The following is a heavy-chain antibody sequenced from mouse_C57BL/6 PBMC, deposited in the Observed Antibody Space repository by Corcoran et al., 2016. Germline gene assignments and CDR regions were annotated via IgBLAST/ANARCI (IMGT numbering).Heavy chain of an antibody. V-gene: IGHV9-3*01. CDR1: GYTFTTYG. J-gene: IGHJ4*01. CDR3: ARERGITTVVAPMDY. CDR2: INTYSGVP. D-gene: IGHD1-1*01. Sequence: QIQLGQSGPELKKPGETVKISCKASGYTFTTYGMSWVKQAPGKGLKWMGWINTYSGVPTYADDFKGRFAFSLETSASTAYLQINNLKNEDTATYFCARERGITTVVAPMDYWGQGTSVTVSS.